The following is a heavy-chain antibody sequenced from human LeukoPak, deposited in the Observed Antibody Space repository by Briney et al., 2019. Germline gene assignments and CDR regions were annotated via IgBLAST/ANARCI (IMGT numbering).Heavy chain of an antibody. CDR3: ARDGSYYGPDY. CDR2: INSDGSST. Sequence: GGSLRLSCAASGFTFSSYWMHWVRQAPGKGLVWVSRINSDGSSTSYADSVKGRFTISRDNAKNTLYLQMNSLRAEDTAMYYCARDGSYYGPDYWGQGALVTVSS. J-gene: IGHJ4*02. D-gene: IGHD3-10*01. V-gene: IGHV3-74*01. CDR1: GFTFSSYW.